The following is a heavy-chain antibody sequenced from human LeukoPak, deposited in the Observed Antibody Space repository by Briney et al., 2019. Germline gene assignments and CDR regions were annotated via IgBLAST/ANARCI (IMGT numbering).Heavy chain of an antibody. V-gene: IGHV3-15*01. CDR2: IKRKTDGGTT. D-gene: IGHD1-26*01. Sequence: GGSLRLSCVASGFIFTNAWMSWLPQAPGKGLEWFGRIKRKTDGGTTDYAAPVKGRFTISRDDSKNTLYLQMNSLKTEDTAVYYCTTAPKQSGDYYFDYWGQGTLVTVSS. CDR3: TTAPKQSGDYYFDY. J-gene: IGHJ4*02. CDR1: GFIFTNAW.